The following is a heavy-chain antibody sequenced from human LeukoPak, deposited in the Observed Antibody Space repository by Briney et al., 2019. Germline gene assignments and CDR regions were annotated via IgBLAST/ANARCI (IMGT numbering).Heavy chain of an antibody. CDR2: ISGGGDST. J-gene: IGHJ3*01. CDR3: AKPNFRSGYYTASSDGFDF. V-gene: IGHV3-23*01. D-gene: IGHD3-3*01. Sequence: GGSLRLSCAASGFTFSSYAMSWVRQAPGKGLEWVSVISGGGDSTYYSDSVKGRFTISRDNSRNTVYLEANSLRAEDTAVYYCAKPNFRSGYYTASSDGFDFWGRGTMVTVSS. CDR1: GFTFSSYA.